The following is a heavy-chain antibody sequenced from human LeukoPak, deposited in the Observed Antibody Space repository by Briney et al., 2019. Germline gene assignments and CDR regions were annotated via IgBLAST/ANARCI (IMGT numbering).Heavy chain of an antibody. CDR2: IVGSGGGG. D-gene: IGHD3-22*01. J-gene: IGHJ4*02. V-gene: IGHV3-23*01. CDR1: GFTFSLYG. Sequence: GGSLTLPCAPSGFTFSLYGMIWARQSPGKGLEWVADIVGSGGGGCYAEDLTGRSTISRDNSKNTLYLQMNSLRAEGTAVYYCAKDAWVGSSGYPFDYWGQGTLVTVSS. CDR3: AKDAWVGSSGYPFDY.